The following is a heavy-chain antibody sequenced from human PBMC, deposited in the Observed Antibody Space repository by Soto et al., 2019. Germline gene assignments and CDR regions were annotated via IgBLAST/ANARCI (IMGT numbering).Heavy chain of an antibody. V-gene: IGHV1-18*01. CDR2: INPDNGNT. D-gene: IGHD5-12*01. J-gene: IGHJ6*02. CDR3: ARALGYSGYAGMDV. Sequence: ASVKVSCKASGYTFTICGINWVRQAPGQGLEWMGWINPDNGNTNYAQKLQGRVTMTTDTSTSTAYMELRSLRSDDTAVYYCARALGYSGYAGMDVWGQGTTVTVSS. CDR1: GYTFTICG.